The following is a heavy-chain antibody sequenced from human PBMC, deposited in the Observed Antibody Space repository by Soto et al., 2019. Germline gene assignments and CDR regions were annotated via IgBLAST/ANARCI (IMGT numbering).Heavy chain of an antibody. CDR2: IYWDDDK. J-gene: IGHJ4*02. CDR3: AHRPSYCSGGSCYSGFDY. Sequence: QITLKESGPTLVKPTQTLTLTCTFSGFSLSTSGVGVGWIRQPPGKALEWRALIYWDDDKRYSPSLKSRLTITKDNSKNQVVLTMTNMDPVDTATYYCAHRPSYCSGGSCYSGFDYWGQGPLVTVSS. D-gene: IGHD2-15*01. V-gene: IGHV2-5*02. CDR1: GFSLSTSGVG.